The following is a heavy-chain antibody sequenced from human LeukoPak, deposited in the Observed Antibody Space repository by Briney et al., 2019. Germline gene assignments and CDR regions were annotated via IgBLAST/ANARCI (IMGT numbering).Heavy chain of an antibody. J-gene: IGHJ4*02. CDR2: INTDGSDT. D-gene: IGHD2-15*01. Sequence: GGSLRLSCAASGFTFDIYWMDWVRQAPGKGLIWVSRINTDGSDTTYADSVKGRFTISRDNAKNTLYLQMNSLRAEDTAVYYCARGCSGGSCYDNWGQGTLVTVSS. V-gene: IGHV3-74*01. CDR3: ARGCSGGSCYDN. CDR1: GFTFDIYW.